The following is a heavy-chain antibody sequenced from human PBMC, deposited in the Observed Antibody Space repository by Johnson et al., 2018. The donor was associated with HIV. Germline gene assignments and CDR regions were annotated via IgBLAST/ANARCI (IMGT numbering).Heavy chain of an antibody. D-gene: IGHD4-23*01. CDR2: ISWNSGSI. J-gene: IGHJ3*02. Sequence: VQLVESGGGLVQPGRSLRLSCAASGFTFDDYAMHWVRQAPGKGLEWVSGISWNSGSIGYADSVKGRFTISRYNAKNSLYLQMNSLRAEDTALYYCAKDLDYGGNSLLDDAFDIWGQGTMVTVSS. CDR3: AKDLDYGGNSLLDDAFDI. CDR1: GFTFDDYA. V-gene: IGHV3-9*01.